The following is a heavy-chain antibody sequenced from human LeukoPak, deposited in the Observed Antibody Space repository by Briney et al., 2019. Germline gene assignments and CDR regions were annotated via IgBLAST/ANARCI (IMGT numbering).Heavy chain of an antibody. V-gene: IGHV3-23*01. CDR2: ISGDSRAI. Sequence: PGGSLRPSCVASGFTFSNYGMSWVRQAPGKGLEWVSGISGDSRAIDYAAPVKGRFTMSRDNSRNTVYLQMNSLRVDDTAVYFCAKRLGEPRALDYWGRGTLVTVSS. J-gene: IGHJ4*02. CDR3: AKRLGEPRALDY. D-gene: IGHD6-19*01. CDR1: GFTFSNYG.